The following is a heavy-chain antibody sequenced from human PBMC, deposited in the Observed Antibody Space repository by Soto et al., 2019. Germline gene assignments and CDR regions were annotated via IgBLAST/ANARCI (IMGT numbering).Heavy chain of an antibody. CDR2: IWYDGSNK. CDR3: ASQFRGSNYCDY. D-gene: IGHD6-25*01. Sequence: QVQLVESGGGVVQPGRSLRLSCAASGFTFSLFGMHWVRQAPGKGLEWVAVIWYDGSNKFYADSVKGRFTISRDNSKNTLYLQMNSLRAEDTAVYYCASQFRGSNYCDYWGQGTLVTVSS. CDR1: GFTFSLFG. V-gene: IGHV3-33*01. J-gene: IGHJ4*02.